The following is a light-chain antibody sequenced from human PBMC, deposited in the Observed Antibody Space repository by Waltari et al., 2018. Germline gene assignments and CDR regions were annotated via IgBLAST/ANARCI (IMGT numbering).Light chain of an antibody. CDR3: SSYTRTTIGLYV. CDR2: DVS. CDR1: SSDVGGYHY. J-gene: IGLJ1*01. Sequence: QSALTQPASVSGSPGQSITIPCPGTSSDVGGYHYFSWYQQDPGKAPKLMIYDVSNRPSGVSNRFSGSKSGNTASLTISGLQAEDEADYYCSSYTRTTIGLYVFGTGTKVTVL. V-gene: IGLV2-14*03.